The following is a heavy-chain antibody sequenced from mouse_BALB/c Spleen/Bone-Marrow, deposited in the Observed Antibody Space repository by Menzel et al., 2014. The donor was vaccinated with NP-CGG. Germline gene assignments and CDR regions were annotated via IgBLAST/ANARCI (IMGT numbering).Heavy chain of an antibody. CDR2: IYTNDGST. J-gene: IGHJ4*01. CDR1: GFTFSTYY. CDR3: ARRAFYALDY. Sequence: EVMLVESGGGLVKVGESLKLSCAASGFTFSTYYMSWVRQTPEKRLELVAAIYTNDGSTYYPDTVKGRFAISRDNAKNTPYLQMSSLKSEDTALYYCARRAFYALDYWGQGTSVTVSS. V-gene: IGHV5-6-2*01.